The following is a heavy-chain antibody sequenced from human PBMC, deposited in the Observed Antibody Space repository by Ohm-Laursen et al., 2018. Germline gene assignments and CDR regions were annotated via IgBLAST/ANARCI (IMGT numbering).Heavy chain of an antibody. J-gene: IGHJ1*01. D-gene: IGHD6-13*01. Sequence: ASVTAFCKVSGSTFSSYDINWVRQAAGQGPEWMGWMSPNSDNTGYAPKFQGRVTMARNTSISTAYLELSSLRSEDTAVYYCARGHSSWYRYFQYWGQGTLVTVSS. CDR1: GSTFSSYD. CDR3: ARGHSSWYRYFQY. CDR2: MSPNSDNT. V-gene: IGHV1-8*01.